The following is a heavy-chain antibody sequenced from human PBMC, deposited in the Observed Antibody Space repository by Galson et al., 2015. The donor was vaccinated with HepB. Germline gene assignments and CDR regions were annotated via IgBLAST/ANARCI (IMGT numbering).Heavy chain of an antibody. V-gene: IGHV3-33*01. CDR2: IWYDGSDK. CDR3: ARDRHSYSFWSDYTKIYYYYHGMDV. CDR1: GFTLSSYA. J-gene: IGHJ6*02. Sequence: SLRLPCAASGFTLSSYAMNWVRQAPGKGLEWVAVIWYDGSDKSYADSVKGRFTIPRDHSKNTLYLQMESLRVEDTGVYYCARDRHSYSFWSDYTKIYYYYHGMDVWGQGTTVTVSS. D-gene: IGHD3-3*01.